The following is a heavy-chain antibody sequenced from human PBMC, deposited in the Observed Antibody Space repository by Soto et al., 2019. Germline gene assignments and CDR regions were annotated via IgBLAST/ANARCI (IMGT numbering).Heavy chain of an antibody. CDR2: ISAYNGNT. CDR1: GYTFTSYG. V-gene: IGHV1-18*01. J-gene: IGHJ4*02. D-gene: IGHD3-22*01. Sequence: GASVKVSYKASGYTFTSYGISWVRQAPGQGLEWMGWISAYNGNTNYAQKLQGRVTMTTDTSTSTAYMELRSLRSDDTAVYYCARERTMGYDSSGYYYPDYWGQGTLVTVSS. CDR3: ARERTMGYDSSGYYYPDY.